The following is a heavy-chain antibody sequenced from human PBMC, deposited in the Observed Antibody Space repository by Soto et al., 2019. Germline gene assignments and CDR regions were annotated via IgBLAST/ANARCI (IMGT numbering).Heavy chain of an antibody. D-gene: IGHD2-2*01. J-gene: IGHJ5*02. CDR1: GGSISSGGYY. V-gene: IGHV4-31*03. CDR3: ARDRRCSSTSCYEWLDP. CDR2: IYYSGST. Sequence: QVQLQESGPGLVKLSQTLSLTCTVSGGSISSGGYYWSWIRQHPGKGLEWIGYIYYSGSTYYNPSLKSRVTISVDTSKNQFSLKLSSVTAADTAVYYCARDRRCSSTSCYEWLDPWGQGTLVTVSS.